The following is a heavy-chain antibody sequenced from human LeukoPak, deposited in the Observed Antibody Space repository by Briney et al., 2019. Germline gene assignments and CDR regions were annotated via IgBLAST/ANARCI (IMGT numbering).Heavy chain of an antibody. V-gene: IGHV3-7*01. D-gene: IGHD5-24*01. CDR1: GFTFSDVW. J-gene: IGHJ3*02. Sequence: GGSLRLSCAASGFTFSDVWMSWVRQAPGKGLEWVATIKKDGSEEYYVDSVKGRFTISRDNAQKSLYLQMNSLRAEETAVYFCTRIRGYNLGPPRAFDIWGQGTMVTVSS. CDR2: IKKDGSEE. CDR3: TRIRGYNLGPPRAFDI.